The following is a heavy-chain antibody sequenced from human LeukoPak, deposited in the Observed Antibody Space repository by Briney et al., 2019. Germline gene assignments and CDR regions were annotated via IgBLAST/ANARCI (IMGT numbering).Heavy chain of an antibody. CDR1: GFTFSSYA. Sequence: GGSLRLSCAASGFTFSSYAMSWVRQAPGKGLEWISYMSSIYNTMYYADSVKGRFAMSRDNAKNTLYLQMNSLRAEDTAVYYCARVTGGYNLVDYWGQGALVTVSS. V-gene: IGHV3-48*03. CDR2: MSSIYNTM. CDR3: ARVTGGYNLVDY. D-gene: IGHD5-24*01. J-gene: IGHJ4*02.